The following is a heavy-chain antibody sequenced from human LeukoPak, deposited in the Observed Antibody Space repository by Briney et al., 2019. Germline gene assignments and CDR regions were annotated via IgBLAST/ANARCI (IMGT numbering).Heavy chain of an antibody. J-gene: IGHJ4*02. V-gene: IGHV3-66*01. CDR2: IYPGGST. D-gene: IGHD2-21*01. Sequence: GGSLRLSCAASGLTVSDNYMSWVRQAPGKGLEWLSVIYPGGSTYYADSVQGRFTITRDNSKNTLILQMNSLRAEDTAVYHCARGGRDYDYWGQGTLVTVSS. CDR3: ARGGRDYDY. CDR1: GLTVSDNY.